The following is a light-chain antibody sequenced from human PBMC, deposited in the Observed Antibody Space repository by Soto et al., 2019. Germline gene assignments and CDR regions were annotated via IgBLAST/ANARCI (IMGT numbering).Light chain of an antibody. V-gene: IGLV1-47*01. J-gene: IGLJ2*01. Sequence: QSLLTQPPSASGTPGQRVTISCSGSSSNIGSNYVYWYQQLPGTVPQLLIYRNSERPSGVPDRFSGSKSGTSASLAISGLPSEDDADYYCAAWDDSLSGVVFGGGTKLTVL. CDR2: RNS. CDR3: AAWDDSLSGVV. CDR1: SSNIGSNY.